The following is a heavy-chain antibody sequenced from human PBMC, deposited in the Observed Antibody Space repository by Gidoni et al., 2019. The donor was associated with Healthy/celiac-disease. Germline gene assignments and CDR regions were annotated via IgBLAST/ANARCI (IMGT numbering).Heavy chain of an antibody. J-gene: IGHJ4*02. D-gene: IGHD5-12*01. CDR2: IIPIFGTA. Sequence: LESMGGIIPIFGTANYAQKFQGRVTITADESTSTAYMELSSLRSEDTAVYYCARAGGYNSAFDYWGQGTLVTVSS. V-gene: IGHV1-69*01. CDR3: ARAGGYNSAFDY.